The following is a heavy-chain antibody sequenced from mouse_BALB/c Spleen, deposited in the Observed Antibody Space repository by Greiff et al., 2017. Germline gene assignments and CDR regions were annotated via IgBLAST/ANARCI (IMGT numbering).Heavy chain of an antibody. Sequence: EVKLEESGPGLVKPSQSLSLTCTVTGYSITSDYAWNWIRQFPGNKLEWMGYISYSGSTSYNPSLKSRISITRDTSKNQFFLQLNSVTTEDTATYYCARHDYDSAWFAYWGQGTLVTVSA. J-gene: IGHJ3*01. CDR3: ARHDYDSAWFAY. V-gene: IGHV3-2*02. D-gene: IGHD2-4*01. CDR1: GYSITSDYA. CDR2: ISYSGST.